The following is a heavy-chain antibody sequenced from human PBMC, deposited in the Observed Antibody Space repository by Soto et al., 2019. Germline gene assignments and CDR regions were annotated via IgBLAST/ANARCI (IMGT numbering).Heavy chain of an antibody. Sequence: GGSLKLSSVGSGFFFNIYEMHWVRQVRGKGLEWVSAIGAADDPYYSVSVKGRFIVSRDNAQKSLYLQMNNLRAADTAVYFCARAYTGQLPRRGDYYYGLDVWGRGTTVTVSS. CDR1: GFFFNIYE. CDR2: IGAADDP. V-gene: IGHV3-13*05. J-gene: IGHJ6*02. CDR3: ARAYTGQLPRRGDYYYGLDV. D-gene: IGHD2-2*01.